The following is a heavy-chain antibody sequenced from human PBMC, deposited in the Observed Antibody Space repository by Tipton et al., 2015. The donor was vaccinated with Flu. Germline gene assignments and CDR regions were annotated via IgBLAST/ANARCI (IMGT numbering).Heavy chain of an antibody. J-gene: IGHJ6*02. Sequence: SLRLSCAVSGFTFSTYDIHWVRQVTGKGLEWVSAIGSAGDTYYSDSVKGRFTISRDNVKNSLYLQMNSLRVGDTAVYYCARGPLPDSNWYNGMDVWGQGTTVTVSS. CDR1: GFTFSTYD. CDR3: ARGPLPDSNWYNGMDV. V-gene: IGHV3-13*01. CDR2: IGSAGDT. D-gene: IGHD6-13*01.